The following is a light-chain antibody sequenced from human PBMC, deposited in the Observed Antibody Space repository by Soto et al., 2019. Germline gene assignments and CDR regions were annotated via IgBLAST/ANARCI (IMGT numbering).Light chain of an antibody. CDR1: PSASRSL. J-gene: IGKJ4*01. CDR3: QQFASWLLT. V-gene: IGKV3-20*01. Sequence: EILLTHSQGPLSLSPGARATLSRRAGPSASRSLLAWYQQKHGQAPRLLLYAASNRATGIPDRFSGGGSGTDFTLTITRLEPDDFAVYYCQQFASWLLTFGGGTKVDIK. CDR2: AAS.